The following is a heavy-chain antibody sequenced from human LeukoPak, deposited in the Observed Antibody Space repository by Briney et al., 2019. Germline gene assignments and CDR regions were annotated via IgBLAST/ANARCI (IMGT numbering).Heavy chain of an antibody. CDR1: GGSITSYY. CDR2: IHYTGIT. J-gene: IGHJ4*02. Sequence: PSETLSLTCSVSGGSITSYYWTWIRQPPGQGLEWIAYIHYTGITIYNPSLKCRVTISADTSKNQFSLKLRSVTAADTAVYYCARADGGTLDYWGQGTLVTVSS. V-gene: IGHV4-59*01. D-gene: IGHD5-24*01. CDR3: ARADGGTLDY.